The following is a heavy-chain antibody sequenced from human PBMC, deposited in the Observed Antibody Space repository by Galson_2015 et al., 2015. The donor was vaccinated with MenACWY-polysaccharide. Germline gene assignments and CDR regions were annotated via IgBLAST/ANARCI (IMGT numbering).Heavy chain of an antibody. CDR1: GFTFSSYA. CDR3: ARDGVFWSGTDAFDI. V-gene: IGHV3-30-3*01. CDR2: ISYDGSNK. Sequence: SLRLSCAASGFTFSSYAMHWVRQAPGKGLEWVAVISYDGSNKYYADSVKGRFTISRDNSKNTLYLQMNSLRAEDTAVYYCARDGVFWSGTDAFDIWGQGTMVTVSS. D-gene: IGHD3-3*01. J-gene: IGHJ3*02.